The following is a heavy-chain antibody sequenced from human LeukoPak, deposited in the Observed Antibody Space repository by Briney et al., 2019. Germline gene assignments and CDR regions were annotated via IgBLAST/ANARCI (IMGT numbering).Heavy chain of an antibody. J-gene: IGHJ6*02. CDR1: GYTFTSYG. CDR3: ARDPSVNYDFWSGYSPDYYYYYGMDV. CDR2: ISAYNGNT. V-gene: IGHV1-18*01. Sequence: VASVKVSCKASGYTFTSYGISWVRQAPGQGLEWMGWISAYNGNTNYAQKLQGRVTMTTDTSTSTAYMELRSLRSDDTAVYYCARDPSVNYDFWSGYSPDYYYYYGMDVWGQGTTVTVSS. D-gene: IGHD3-3*01.